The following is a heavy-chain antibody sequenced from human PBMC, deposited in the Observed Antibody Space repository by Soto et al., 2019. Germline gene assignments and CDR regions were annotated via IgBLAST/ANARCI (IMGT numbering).Heavy chain of an antibody. Sequence: GGSLRLSCAASGFTFSSYAMSWVRQAPGKGQEWVSALRGSGGSTYDAESGKGRFTISRDDSKNTLYLGMNSLRAVDTAVYYCAKDWASTIPNWFDPWGQGT. CDR1: GFTFSSYA. J-gene: IGHJ5*02. CDR2: LRGSGGST. D-gene: IGHD5-12*01. V-gene: IGHV3-23*01. CDR3: AKDWASTIPNWFDP.